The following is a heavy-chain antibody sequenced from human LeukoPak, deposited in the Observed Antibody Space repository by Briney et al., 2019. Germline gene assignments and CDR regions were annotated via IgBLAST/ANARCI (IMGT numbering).Heavy chain of an antibody. D-gene: IGHD5-12*01. Sequence: ASVKVSCKASGGTFSSYAISWVRQAPGQGLEWMGGIIPIFGTANYAQKFQGRVTITADESTSTAYMELSSLRSEDTAVHYCARDAGIVATANWGQGTLVTVSS. CDR2: IIPIFGTA. J-gene: IGHJ4*02. CDR1: GGTFSSYA. CDR3: ARDAGIVATAN. V-gene: IGHV1-69*13.